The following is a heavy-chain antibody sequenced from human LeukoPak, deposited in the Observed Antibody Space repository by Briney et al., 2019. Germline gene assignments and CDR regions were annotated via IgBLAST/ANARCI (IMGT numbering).Heavy chain of an antibody. CDR3: AKTSYYDSSGYCDY. CDR2: ISGSGGST. V-gene: IGHV3-23*01. J-gene: IGHJ4*02. D-gene: IGHD3-22*01. Sequence: PGGSLRLSCAASGFTFSSYAMSWVRQAPGKGLEWVSAISGSGGSTYYADSVKGRLTISRDNSKNTLYLQMNSLRAEDTAVYYCAKTSYYDSSGYCDYWGQGTLVTVSS. CDR1: GFTFSSYA.